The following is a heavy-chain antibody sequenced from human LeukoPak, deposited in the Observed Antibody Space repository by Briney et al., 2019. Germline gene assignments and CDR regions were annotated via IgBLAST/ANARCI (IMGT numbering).Heavy chain of an antibody. CDR1: GGTFSTYA. D-gene: IGHD3-22*01. CDR3: ARLYDSSGYYIWYSDL. CDR2: IIPIFGTP. V-gene: IGHV1-69*06. Sequence: SVKVSCKASGGTFSTYAISWVRQAPGQGLEWMGGIIPIFGTPKYAQKFQSRVTITADKSTSTAYMDLRSLRYEDTAVYYCARLYDSSGYYIWYSDLWGSGTLVTVSS. J-gene: IGHJ2*01.